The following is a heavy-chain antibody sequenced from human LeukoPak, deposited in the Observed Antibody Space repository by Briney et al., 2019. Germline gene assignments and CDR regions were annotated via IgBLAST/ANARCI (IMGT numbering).Heavy chain of an antibody. CDR3: ARFSLTYYYYYMDV. J-gene: IGHJ6*03. CDR2: IKQDGSEK. Sequence: GGSLRLSCAVSGFTFSDYWMTWVRQAPGKGLEWVANIKQDGSEKFYVDSVKGRFTISRDNAKNSLYLQMNSLRAEDTAVYYCARFSLTYYYYYMDVWGKGTTVTVSS. V-gene: IGHV3-7*01. CDR1: GFTFSDYW.